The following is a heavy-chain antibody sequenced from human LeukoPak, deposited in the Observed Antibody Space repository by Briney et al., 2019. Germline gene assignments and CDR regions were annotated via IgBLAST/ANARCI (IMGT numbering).Heavy chain of an antibody. CDR3: ARGGNYDILTGLDY. D-gene: IGHD3-9*01. CDR1: GGSFSGYY. CDR2: INHSGST. J-gene: IGHJ4*02. V-gene: IGHV4-34*01. Sequence: PSETLSLTCAVYGGSFSGYYWSWIRQPPGKGLEWIGEINHSGSTNYNPSLKSRVTISVDTSKNQFSLKLYSVTAADTAVYYCARGGNYDILTGLDYWGQGTLVTVSS.